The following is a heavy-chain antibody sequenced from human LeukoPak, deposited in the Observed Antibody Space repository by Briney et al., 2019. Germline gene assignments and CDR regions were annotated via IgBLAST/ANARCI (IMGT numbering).Heavy chain of an antibody. Sequence: SETLSLTCAVYGGSFSGYYWSWIRQPPGKGLEWIGEINHSGSTNYNPSLKSRVTISVDTSKNQFSLKLSSVTAADTAVYYCARGEWAGYSQHWGQGTLVTVSS. CDR2: INHSGST. J-gene: IGHJ1*01. D-gene: IGHD1-26*01. V-gene: IGHV4-34*01. CDR1: GGSFSGYY. CDR3: ARGEWAGYSQH.